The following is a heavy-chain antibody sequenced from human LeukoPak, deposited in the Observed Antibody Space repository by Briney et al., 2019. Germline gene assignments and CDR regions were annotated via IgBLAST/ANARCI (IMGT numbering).Heavy chain of an antibody. CDR3: APPYYYDSSGYPDYFDY. CDR2: IIPIFGTA. Sequence: EASVKVSCKASGGTFSSYAISWVRQAPGQGLEWMGRIIPIFGTANYAQKFQGRVTITTDESTSTAYMELSSLRSEDTAVYYCAPPYYYDSSGYPDYFDYWGQGTLVTVSS. V-gene: IGHV1-69*05. J-gene: IGHJ4*02. D-gene: IGHD3-22*01. CDR1: GGTFSSYA.